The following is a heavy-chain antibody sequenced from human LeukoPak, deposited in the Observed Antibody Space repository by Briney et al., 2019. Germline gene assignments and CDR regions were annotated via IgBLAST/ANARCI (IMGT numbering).Heavy chain of an antibody. V-gene: IGHV4-59*01. D-gene: IGHD4-17*01. CDR1: GGSITNYY. CDR2: IYYGGNT. Sequence: SETLSLTCTVSGGSITNYYWNWIRQSPGKGLEWIGYIYYGGNTNYNSTLTSRVTISVDTSKNQFSLKLTSVTAADTAVYYCAADNGGYRFDYWGQGTLVTVSS. J-gene: IGHJ4*02. CDR3: AADNGGYRFDY.